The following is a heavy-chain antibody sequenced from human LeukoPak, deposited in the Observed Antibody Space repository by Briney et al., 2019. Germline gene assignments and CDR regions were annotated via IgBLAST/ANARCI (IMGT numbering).Heavy chain of an antibody. J-gene: IGHJ4*02. Sequence: SETLSLTCAVYGGSFSGHYWSWIRQPPGKGLEWIGEINHSGSTNYNPSLESRVTISVDTSKNHFSLKLSSVTAADTAVYYCASGQYYDLWSGYYVDWGQGTLVAVSS. CDR2: INHSGST. CDR1: GGSFSGHY. CDR3: ASGQYYDLWSGYYVD. D-gene: IGHD3-3*01. V-gene: IGHV4-34*01.